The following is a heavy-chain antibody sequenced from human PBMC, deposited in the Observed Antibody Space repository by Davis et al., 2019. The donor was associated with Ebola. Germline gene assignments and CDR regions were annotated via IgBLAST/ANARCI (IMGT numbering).Heavy chain of an antibody. Sequence: AASVTVSCKASGYTFTSYAMHWVRQAPGQRLEWMGWINPGNGNTKYSQKFQGRVTITRDTSASTAYMELSSLRSEDTAVYYCARFQEVDYWGQGTLVTVSS. CDR2: INPGNGNT. CDR3: ARFQEVDY. V-gene: IGHV1-3*01. J-gene: IGHJ4*02. CDR1: GYTFTSYA.